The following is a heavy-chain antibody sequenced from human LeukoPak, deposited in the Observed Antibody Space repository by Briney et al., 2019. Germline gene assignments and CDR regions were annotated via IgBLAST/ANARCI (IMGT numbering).Heavy chain of an antibody. D-gene: IGHD3-22*01. J-gene: IGHJ4*02. CDR3: VRIRPYYDSSGYLDY. CDR2: ISSSSSYI. V-gene: IGHV3-21*01. CDR1: GFTFSNYN. Sequence: GGSLRLSCAASGFTFSNYNMNWVRQAPGKGLEWVSSISSSSSYIYYADSVKGRFTISRDNAKNSLYLQMNSLRAEDTAVYYCVRIRPYYDSSGYLDYWGQGTLVTVSS.